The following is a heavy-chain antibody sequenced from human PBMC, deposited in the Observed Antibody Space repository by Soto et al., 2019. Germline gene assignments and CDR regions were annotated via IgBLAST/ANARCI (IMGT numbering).Heavy chain of an antibody. J-gene: IGHJ4*02. Sequence: QVQLVESGGGVVQPGKSLRLSCAASGFTFSSYAMHWARQAPGKGLEWVTVISIRGGDEYYAESVRGRFTISRDDSKNTXYXQMDSLRVEDTAVYYCARGTIVARQHLDYWGQGTLVTVSS. V-gene: IGHV3-30*03. D-gene: IGHD6-6*01. CDR2: ISIRGGDE. CDR1: GFTFSSYA. CDR3: ARGTIVARQHLDY.